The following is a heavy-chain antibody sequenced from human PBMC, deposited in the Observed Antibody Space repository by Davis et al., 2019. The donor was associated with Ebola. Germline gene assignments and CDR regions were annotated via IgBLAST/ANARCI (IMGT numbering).Heavy chain of an antibody. CDR3: ARDPPYDQGYDY. CDR2: TYYRSKWFV. D-gene: IGHD3-22*01. Sequence: SQTLSLTRAISGDSVSSNTAAWNWIRQSPSRGLEWLGRTYYRSKWFVDYAVSVKSRMTINSATSKNQFSLQLSSVTPEDTAVYYCARDPPYDQGYDYWGQGILVTVSS. CDR1: GDSVSSNTAA. V-gene: IGHV6-1*01. J-gene: IGHJ4*02.